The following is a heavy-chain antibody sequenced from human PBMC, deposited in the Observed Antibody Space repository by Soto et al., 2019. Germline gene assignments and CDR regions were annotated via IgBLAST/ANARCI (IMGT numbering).Heavy chain of an antibody. D-gene: IGHD2-21*02. Sequence: SVKVSCKASGGTFSSYTISWVRQAPGQGLEWMGRIIPILGIANYAQKFQGRVTITADKTTSTAYMELSSLRSEDTAVYYCASYRRFGDYFYYDYWGQGTLVTVSS. V-gene: IGHV1-69*02. J-gene: IGHJ4*02. CDR2: IIPILGIA. CDR3: ASYRRFGDYFYYDY. CDR1: GGTFSSYT.